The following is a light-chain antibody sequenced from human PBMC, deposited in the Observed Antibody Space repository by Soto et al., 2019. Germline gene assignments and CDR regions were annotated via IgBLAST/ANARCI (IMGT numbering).Light chain of an antibody. CDR2: DAS. V-gene: IGKV3-11*01. CDR1: QSVSSY. Sequence: EIVLTQSPATLSLSPGERATLSCRASQSVSSYLAWYQQKPGQAPRLLIYDASNRATGIPARFSGSGSGTDFTLTISSLEPEDFAVYYCHVDMFGQATKVDIK. CDR3: HVDM. J-gene: IGKJ1*01.